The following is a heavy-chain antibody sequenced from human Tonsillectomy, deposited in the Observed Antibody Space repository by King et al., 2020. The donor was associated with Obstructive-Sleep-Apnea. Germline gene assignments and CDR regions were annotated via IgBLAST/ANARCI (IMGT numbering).Heavy chain of an antibody. CDR1: GFTFSSYW. V-gene: IGHV3-74*01. Sequence: VQLVKSGGGLVQPGGSLRLSCAASGFTFSSYWMHWVRQAPGEGMVWVSRSNSNGSSTSYADSVKGRVTISRDNAQNTQYLQMNSLRAEDTAVYYCAREAKYYDILTGYWGDFDYWGQGTLVTVSS. CDR3: AREAKYYDILTGYWGDFDY. CDR2: SNSNGSST. D-gene: IGHD3-9*01. J-gene: IGHJ4*02.